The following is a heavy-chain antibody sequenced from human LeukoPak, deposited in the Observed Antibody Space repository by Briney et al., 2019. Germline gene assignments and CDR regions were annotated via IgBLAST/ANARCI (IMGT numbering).Heavy chain of an antibody. CDR3: ARANYGQSFRWFDP. J-gene: IGHJ5*02. D-gene: IGHD4-17*01. CDR1: GYTFTSYD. CDR2: IKPSGGST. V-gene: IGHV1-46*01. Sequence: GESLKISCKASGYTFTSYDMHWVRQAPGQGLEWMGIIKPSGGSTSYAQKFQGRVTMTRDTSTSTVYMELSNLRSEDTAVYYCARANYGQSFRWFDPWGQGTLVTVSS.